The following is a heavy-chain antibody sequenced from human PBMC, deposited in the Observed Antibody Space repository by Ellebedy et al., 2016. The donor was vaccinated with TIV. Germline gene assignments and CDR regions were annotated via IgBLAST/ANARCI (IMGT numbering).Heavy chain of an antibody. Sequence: GESLKISCAASGFTFSGYYMSWFRQAPGKGPEWVSYISYSGDVIYYADSVKGRFTISRDNAKNSLYLQMNSLRAEDTAVYYCARAGELLWFGELSPWGQGTLVTVSS. D-gene: IGHD3-10*01. J-gene: IGHJ5*02. CDR1: GFTFSGYY. V-gene: IGHV3-11*04. CDR3: ARAGELLWFGELSP. CDR2: ISYSGDVI.